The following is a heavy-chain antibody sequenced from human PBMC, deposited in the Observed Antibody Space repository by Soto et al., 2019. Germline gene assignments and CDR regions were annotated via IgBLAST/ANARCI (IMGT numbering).Heavy chain of an antibody. V-gene: IGHV1-58*01. Sequence: GALVKVSRKAAGFSFTSSAVQWVRQARGQRLEWIGWIVVGSGNTNYAQKFQERVTITRDMSTSTAYMELSSLRSEDTAVYYCAAVPYYYDSSGYLYWGQGTLVTVSS. CDR1: GFSFTSSA. CDR2: IVVGSGNT. CDR3: AAVPYYYDSSGYLY. J-gene: IGHJ4*02. D-gene: IGHD3-22*01.